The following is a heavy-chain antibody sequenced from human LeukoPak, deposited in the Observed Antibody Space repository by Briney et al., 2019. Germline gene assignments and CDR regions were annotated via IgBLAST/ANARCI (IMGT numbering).Heavy chain of an antibody. V-gene: IGHV1-18*01. CDR3: ARVIVVPAAIRRFDY. J-gene: IGHJ4*02. D-gene: IGHD2-2*02. CDR2: ISAYNGNT. CDR1: GYTFTSYG. Sequence: VSCKASGYTFTSYGISWVRQAPGQGLEWMGWISAYNGNTNYAQKLRGRVTMTTDTSTSTAYMELRSLRSDDTAVYYCARVIVVPAAIRRFDYWGQGTLVTVS.